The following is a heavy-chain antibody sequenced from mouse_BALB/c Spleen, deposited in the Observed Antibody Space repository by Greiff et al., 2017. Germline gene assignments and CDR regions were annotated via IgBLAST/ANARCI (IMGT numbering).Heavy chain of an antibody. V-gene: IGHV1-9*01. Sequence: QVQLKESGAELMKPGASVKISCKATGYTFSSYWIEWVKQRPGHGLEWIGEILPGSGSTNYNEKFKGKATFTADTSSNTAYMQLSSLTSEDSAVYYCAGAISYGGRGGNWGQGTTLTVSS. CDR1: GYTFSSYW. J-gene: IGHJ2*01. CDR2: ILPGSGST. CDR3: AGAISYGGRGGN. D-gene: IGHD1-1*01.